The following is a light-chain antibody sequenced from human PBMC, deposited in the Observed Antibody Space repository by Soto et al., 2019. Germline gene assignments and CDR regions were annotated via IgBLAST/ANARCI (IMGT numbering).Light chain of an antibody. Sequence: EIVLTQSPGTLSLSPGERATLSCRASQSVSSSYLAWYQQKPGQAPRLLIYGASSRATGIPDRFSGSGSGTDFTLTISRLEPEEFAVYYCQQYGSSPAPMYTFGQGTKLAIK. J-gene: IGKJ2*01. CDR2: GAS. CDR1: QSVSSSY. CDR3: QQYGSSPAPMYT. V-gene: IGKV3-20*01.